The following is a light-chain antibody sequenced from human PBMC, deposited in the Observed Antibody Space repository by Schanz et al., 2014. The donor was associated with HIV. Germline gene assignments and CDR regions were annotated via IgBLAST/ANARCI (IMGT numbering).Light chain of an antibody. CDR1: SSSIKTNA. Sequence: QSVLTQPPSASGTPGQRVTISCSGSSSSIKTNAVNWFQQLPGTAPKLLIYNTYHRPSGVPDRFSGSKSGTSASLAISGLQSEDEVDYYCAAWDDSLNGWVFGGGTKLTVL. CDR2: NTY. J-gene: IGLJ3*02. V-gene: IGLV1-44*01. CDR3: AAWDDSLNGWV.